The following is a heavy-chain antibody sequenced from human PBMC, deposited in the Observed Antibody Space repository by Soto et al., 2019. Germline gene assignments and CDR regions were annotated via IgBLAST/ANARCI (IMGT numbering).Heavy chain of an antibody. CDR1: GYTFTVYY. CDR3: ARTAYLFSTLTYYFDY. CDR2: INPDNGVP. V-gene: IGHV1-2*02. D-gene: IGHD3-16*01. J-gene: IGHJ4*02. Sequence: GXSVKTAIKASGYTFTVYYVTWARQAPGQGLEWMGWINPDNGVPNYAQKFQGRVTLSRDTSINTAYMELSRLTSDDTAMYYCARTAYLFSTLTYYFDYRGQGPLVTFS.